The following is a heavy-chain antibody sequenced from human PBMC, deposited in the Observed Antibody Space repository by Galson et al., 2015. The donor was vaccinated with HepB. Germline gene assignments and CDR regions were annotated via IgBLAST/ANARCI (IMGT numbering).Heavy chain of an antibody. D-gene: IGHD3-3*01. CDR1: GGSISSSSYY. CDR2: IYYSGGT. V-gene: IGHV4-39*01. Sequence: ETLSLTCTVSGGSISSSSYYWGWIRQPPGKGLEWIGSIYYSGGTYYNPSLKSRVTISVDTSKNQFSLKLSSVTAADTAVYYCARHQGLKYYDFWSGYRLDAFDIWGQGTMVTVSS. J-gene: IGHJ3*02. CDR3: ARHQGLKYYDFWSGYRLDAFDI.